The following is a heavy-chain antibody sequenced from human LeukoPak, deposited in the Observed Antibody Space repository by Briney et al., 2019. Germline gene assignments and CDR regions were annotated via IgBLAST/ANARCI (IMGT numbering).Heavy chain of an antibody. CDR1: GYTFTSYD. Sequence: ASVKVSCKASGYTFTSYDINWVRQATGQGLEWMGWMNPNSGNTGYAQKFQGRVTITRNTSISTAYMELSSLRSEDTAVYYCARWAVRDYNGGCDYWGQGTLVTVSS. D-gene: IGHD1-1*01. CDR2: MNPNSGNT. V-gene: IGHV1-8*03. CDR3: ARWAVRDYNGGCDY. J-gene: IGHJ4*02.